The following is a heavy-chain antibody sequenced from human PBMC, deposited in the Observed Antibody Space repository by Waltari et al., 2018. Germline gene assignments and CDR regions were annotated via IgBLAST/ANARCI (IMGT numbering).Heavy chain of an antibody. CDR3: ARGVRDGYVNWYFDL. CDR2: INHSGST. V-gene: IGHV4-34*01. CDR1: GGSFSGYD. Sequence: QVQLQQWGAGLLKPSETLSRTCAVYGGSFSGYDWSWIRQPPGKGLGWIGEINHSGSTNYNPSLKSRVTISVDTSKNQFSLKLSSVTAADTAVYYCARGVRDGYVNWYFDLWGRGTLVTVSS. J-gene: IGHJ2*01. D-gene: IGHD5-12*01.